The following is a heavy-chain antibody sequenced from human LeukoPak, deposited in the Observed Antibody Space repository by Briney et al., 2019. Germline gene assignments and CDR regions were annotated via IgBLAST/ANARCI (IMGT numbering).Heavy chain of an antibody. D-gene: IGHD3-22*01. Sequence: SVTVSCKASGGTFSSYAISWVRQAPGQGLEWMGGIIPIFGTANYAQKFQGRVTITADESTSTAYMELSSLRSEDTAVYYCARKLVGSSGYYPSDAFDIWGQGTMVTVS. J-gene: IGHJ3*02. CDR1: GGTFSSYA. CDR3: ARKLVGSSGYYPSDAFDI. V-gene: IGHV1-69*13. CDR2: IIPIFGTA.